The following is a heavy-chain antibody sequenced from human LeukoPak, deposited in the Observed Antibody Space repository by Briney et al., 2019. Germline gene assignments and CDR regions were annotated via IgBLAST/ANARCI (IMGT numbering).Heavy chain of an antibody. CDR3: AHATYYYDSSGYPA. V-gene: IGHV2-5*02. D-gene: IGHD3-22*01. J-gene: IGHJ4*02. CDR2: IYWDDDK. Sequence: SGPTLVNPTQTLTLTCTLSGFSLSTSGVGVGWIRQPPGKALEWLALIYWDDDKRYSPSLKSRLTITKDTSKNQVVLTMTNMDPVDTATYYCAHATYYYDSSGYPAWGQGTLVTVSS. CDR1: GFSLSTSGVG.